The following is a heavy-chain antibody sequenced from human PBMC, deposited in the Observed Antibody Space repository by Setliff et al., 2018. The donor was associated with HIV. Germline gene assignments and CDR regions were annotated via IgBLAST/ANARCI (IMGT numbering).Heavy chain of an antibody. D-gene: IGHD2-2*01. J-gene: IGHJ4*02. CDR1: GGSISSSSYY. CDR3: ARLPGYCSSTGFQGYFDY. V-gene: IGHV4-39*01. CDR2: IYYSGST. Sequence: PSETLSLTCTVSGGSISSSSYYWGWIRQPPGKGLEWIGNIYYSGSTYYNPSLKSRVTISVATSKKQFSLKLSSVTASDTAVYYCARLPGYCSSTGFQGYFDYWGQGTLVTVSS.